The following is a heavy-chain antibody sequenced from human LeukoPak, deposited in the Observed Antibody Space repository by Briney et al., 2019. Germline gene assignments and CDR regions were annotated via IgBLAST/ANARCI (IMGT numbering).Heavy chain of an antibody. CDR2: IWYDGSNK. J-gene: IGHJ6*02. CDR3: ASPYGDYNYYGMDV. V-gene: IGHV3-33*01. Sequence: PGGSLRLSCAASGFTFSSYGMHWVRQAPGKGLEWVAVIWYDGSNKYYADSVKGRFTISRDNSKNTLYLQMNSLRAEDTAVYYCASPYGDYNYYGMDVWGQGTTVTVSS. CDR1: GFTFSSYG. D-gene: IGHD4-17*01.